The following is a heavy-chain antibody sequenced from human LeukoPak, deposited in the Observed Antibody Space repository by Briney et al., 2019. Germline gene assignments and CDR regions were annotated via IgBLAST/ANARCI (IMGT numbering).Heavy chain of an antibody. CDR3: ASQNSQAGYTPGGFDP. CDR1: GFSVSSNY. D-gene: IGHD5-24*01. J-gene: IGHJ5*02. CDR2: IYSGGTT. V-gene: IGHV3-66*04. Sequence: GGSLRLSCAASGFSVSSNYMNWVRQAPGKGLEWVSVIYSGGTTYYAGSVKGRFTISRDNSKNTLYLQMNSLRVEDMAVYYCASQNSQAGYTPGGFDPWGQGTLVTVSS.